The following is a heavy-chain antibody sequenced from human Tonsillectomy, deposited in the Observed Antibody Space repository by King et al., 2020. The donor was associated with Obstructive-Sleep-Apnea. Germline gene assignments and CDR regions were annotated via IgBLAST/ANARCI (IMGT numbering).Heavy chain of an antibody. D-gene: IGHD6-13*01. CDR2: IDPSDSYT. Sequence: VQLVESGAEVKKPGESLRISCKGSGYSFPNYWLTWVRQMPGKGLEWMGRIDPSDSYTNYSPSFQGHVTISADKSINTAYLQWGSLKASDTATYYCARPRGSSRYYFYGLNVWGQGTTVTVSS. CDR1: GYSFPNYW. J-gene: IGHJ6*02. V-gene: IGHV5-10-1*03. CDR3: ARPRGSSRYYFYGLNV.